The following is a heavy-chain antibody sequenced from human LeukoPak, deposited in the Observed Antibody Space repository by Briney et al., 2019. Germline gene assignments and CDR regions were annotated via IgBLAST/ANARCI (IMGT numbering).Heavy chain of an antibody. CDR2: INPNSGGT. Sequence: ASVKVSCKASGYTFTSYGISWVRQAPGQGLEWMGWINPNSGGTNYAQKFQGRVTMTRDTSISTAYMELSRLRSDDTAVYYCARGDGSGSPYWGQGTLVTVSS. CDR3: ARGDGSGSPY. CDR1: GYTFTSYG. J-gene: IGHJ4*02. D-gene: IGHD3-10*01. V-gene: IGHV1-2*02.